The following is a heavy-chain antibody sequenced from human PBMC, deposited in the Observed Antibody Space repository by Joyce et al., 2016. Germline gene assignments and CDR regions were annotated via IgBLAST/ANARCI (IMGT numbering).Heavy chain of an antibody. CDR2: IIPVVVTP. CDR3: ASGVAGYCSSSTCPRPLDV. CDR1: GGSFGAQT. V-gene: IGHV1-69*14. J-gene: IGHJ3*01. Sequence: QVHLVQSGAEVKMPGSSVKVSCTASGGSFGAQTFNWVRQNPGQGLELMGGIIPVVVTPHYAQKFQGTVSSTADTGTSTVFMEVRSLTSDDTAMYYCASGVAGYCSSSTCPRPLDVWGQGTMVIVS. D-gene: IGHD2-2*01.